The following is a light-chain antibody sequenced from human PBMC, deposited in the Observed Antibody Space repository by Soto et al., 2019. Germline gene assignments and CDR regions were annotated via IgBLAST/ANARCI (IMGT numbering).Light chain of an antibody. CDR2: DVS. V-gene: IGKV2D-29*01. CDR3: MQSVQLPLT. CDR1: QSLLHSDGKTY. J-gene: IGKJ4*01. Sequence: EIVLTQTPLSLSVTPGQPASISSSFTQSLLHSDGKTYFYWFLQRPGQPPQLLIYDVSKRFSGAPDRFSGSGSGTDFTLKISRVEAEDVGVYYCMQSVQLPLTFGGGTKVEIK.